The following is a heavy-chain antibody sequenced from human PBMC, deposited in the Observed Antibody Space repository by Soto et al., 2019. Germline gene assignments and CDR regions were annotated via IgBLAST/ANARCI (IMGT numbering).Heavy chain of an antibody. Sequence: GGSLRLSCAASGFTFSSYSMNWVRQAPGKGLEWVSSISSSSSYIYYADSVKGRFTISRDNAKNSLYLQMNSLRAEDTAVYYCARSDCSGGSCYLDYWGQGTLVTVSS. CDR1: GFTFSSYS. CDR3: ARSDCSGGSCYLDY. D-gene: IGHD2-15*01. J-gene: IGHJ4*02. CDR2: ISSSSSYI. V-gene: IGHV3-21*01.